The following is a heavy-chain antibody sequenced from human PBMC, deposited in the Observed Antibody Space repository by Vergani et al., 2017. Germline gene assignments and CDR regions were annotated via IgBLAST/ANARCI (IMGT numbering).Heavy chain of an antibody. CDR2: IYYTGSA. D-gene: IGHD3-16*01. CDR1: GGSISSSSHF. V-gene: IGHV4-39*01. CDR3: ARHDSGHYDASYYGLDV. Sequence: QLQLHKSGPGLVKPSETLSLTCTLSGGSISSSSHFWGWLRQTPGKGLGWIGSIYYTGSAYYNPSLKSRVSISVDASKNQFSLKWSSVTAADPAVYYCARHDSGHYDASYYGLDVWGQGTTVTVSS. J-gene: IGHJ6*02.